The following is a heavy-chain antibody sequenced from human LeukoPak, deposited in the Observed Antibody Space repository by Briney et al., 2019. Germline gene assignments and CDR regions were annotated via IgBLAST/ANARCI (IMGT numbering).Heavy chain of an antibody. CDR3: ARDRGYYDSSGYTPIDY. J-gene: IGHJ4*02. Sequence: GGSLRLSCAASGFTSNSYSMNWVRQAPGKGLEWVSSISSSSSYIYYADSVKGRFTISRDNAKNSLYLQMNSLRAEDTAVYYCARDRGYYDSSGYTPIDYWGQGTLVTVSS. CDR1: GFTSNSYS. D-gene: IGHD3-22*01. V-gene: IGHV3-21*01. CDR2: ISSSSSYI.